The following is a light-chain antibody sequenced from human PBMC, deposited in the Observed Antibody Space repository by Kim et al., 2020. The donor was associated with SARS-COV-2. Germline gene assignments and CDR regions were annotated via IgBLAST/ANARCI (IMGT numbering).Light chain of an antibody. Sequence: SYELTQPSSVSVSPGQTARITCSGDVLAKKYARWFQQKPGQAPVLVIYKDTERPSGIPERFSGSSSGTTVTLTISGAQVGDEGYYYCYSYSAAGEPLLGGGTQLTVL. CDR3: YSYSAAGEPL. J-gene: IGLJ2*01. CDR1: VLAKKY. CDR2: KDT. V-gene: IGLV3-27*01.